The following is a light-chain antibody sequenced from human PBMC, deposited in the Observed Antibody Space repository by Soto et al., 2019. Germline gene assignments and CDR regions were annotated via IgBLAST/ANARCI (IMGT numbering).Light chain of an antibody. CDR1: QSVSSSY. Sequence: EIVLTQSPGTLSLSPGERATLSCRASQSVSSSYLAWYQQKPGQAPRLLIYGASSSATGIPDRFSGSGSGTDFTLTISRLEPEDFAVYYCQQYGSLLTFGPGTEVDSK. CDR3: QQYGSLLT. J-gene: IGKJ3*01. V-gene: IGKV3-20*01. CDR2: GAS.